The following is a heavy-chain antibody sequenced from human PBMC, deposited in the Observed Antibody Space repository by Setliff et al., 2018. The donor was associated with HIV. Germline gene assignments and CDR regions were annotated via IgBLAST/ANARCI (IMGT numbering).Heavy chain of an antibody. J-gene: IGHJ4*02. CDR2: ISYDGSNK. CDR1: GFTFSSYA. V-gene: IGHV3-30-3*01. CDR3: ASGSAMVLYFDY. Sequence: PGGSLRLSCAASGFTFSSYAMHWVRQAPGKGLEWVAVISYDGSNKYYADSVKGRFTISRDNSKNTLYLQMNSLRAEDTAVYYCASGSAMVLYFDYWGQGTLVTVSS. D-gene: IGHD5-18*01.